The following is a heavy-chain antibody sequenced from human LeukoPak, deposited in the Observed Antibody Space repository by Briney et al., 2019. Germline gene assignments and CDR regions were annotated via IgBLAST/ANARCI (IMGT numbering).Heavy chain of an antibody. CDR3: ARNMVQGVTDSFDI. D-gene: IGHD3-10*01. V-gene: IGHV4-61*03. J-gene: IGHJ3*02. Sequence: SETLSLTCTVSGVSVSSDNYYWRWIRQPPGRGLEWVGCVHYSGSINYRPSVKSRVTISIDTSRNHFSLKLSSVTAADTAVYYCARNMVQGVTDSFDIWGQGTMVTVSS. CDR1: GVSVSSDNYY. CDR2: VHYSGSI.